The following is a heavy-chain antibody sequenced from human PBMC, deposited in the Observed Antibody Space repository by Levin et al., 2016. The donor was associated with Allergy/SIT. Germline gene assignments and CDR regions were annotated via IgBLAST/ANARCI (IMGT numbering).Heavy chain of an antibody. Sequence: WIRQPPGKGLEWIGYIYYSGSTYHNPSLKSRVTISVDTSKNQFSLKLSSVTAADTAVYYCARVIRLRRASSHWFDPWGQGTLVTVSS. D-gene: IGHD2-2*01. CDR2: IYYSGST. CDR3: ARVIRLRRASSHWFDP. V-gene: IGHV4-30-4*01. J-gene: IGHJ5*02.